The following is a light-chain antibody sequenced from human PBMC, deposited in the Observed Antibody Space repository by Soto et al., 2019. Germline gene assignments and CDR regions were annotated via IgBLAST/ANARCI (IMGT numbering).Light chain of an antibody. V-gene: IGKV4-1*01. J-gene: IGKJ3*01. Sequence: VLTQSPDSLDVSLGERATLNCKSSQSALFGPNNKNALAWYQQKPGQPPKLLIYWASTRESGVPDRFSGSGSGTDFTLTISSLQAEDVAVYYCQYRGTFGPGTKVEI. CDR3: QYRGT. CDR1: QSALFGPNNKNA. CDR2: WAS.